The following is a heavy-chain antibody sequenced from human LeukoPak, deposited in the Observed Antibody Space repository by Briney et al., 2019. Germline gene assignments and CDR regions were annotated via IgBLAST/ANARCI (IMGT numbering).Heavy chain of an antibody. V-gene: IGHV4-59*08. CDR1: GGSISSYY. Sequence: SETLSLTCTVSGGSISSYYWSWIRQPPGKGLEWIGYIYYSGSINYNPSLQSRVTISVDTSKNQFSLKLSSVTAADTAVYYCARHYGGNSKPFDYWGQGTLVTVSS. J-gene: IGHJ4*02. CDR3: ARHYGGNSKPFDY. CDR2: IYYSGSI. D-gene: IGHD4-23*01.